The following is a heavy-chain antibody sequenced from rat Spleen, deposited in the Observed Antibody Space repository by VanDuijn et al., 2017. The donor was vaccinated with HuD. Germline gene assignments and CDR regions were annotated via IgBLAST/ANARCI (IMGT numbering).Heavy chain of an antibody. J-gene: IGHJ4*01. CDR2: ITPSGNYT. D-gene: IGHD4-1*01. V-gene: IGHV5S13*01. Sequence: EVQLVESGGGLVQPGRSLKLSCAASGFTFSNYGMAWVRQAPTKGLEWVASITPSGNYTYYRDSVKGRFTISRDNAKSTLYLQMNSLRSEDTATYYCTRDTGATPYVMDAWGQGASVTVSS. CDR3: TRDTGATPYVMDA. CDR1: GFTFSNYG.